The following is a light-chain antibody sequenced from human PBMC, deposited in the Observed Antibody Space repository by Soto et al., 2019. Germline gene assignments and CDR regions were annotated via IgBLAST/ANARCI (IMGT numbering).Light chain of an antibody. J-gene: IGKJ2*02. CDR2: KAS. CDR1: QSISSW. CDR3: QRYNSRGT. V-gene: IGKV1-5*03. Sequence: DIQMTQSPSTLSASVGDRVTITCRASQSISSWLAWYQQKPGKAPKLLIYKASSLESGVPSRFSGSGSGTEFTLTSSSLQPDDFSAYYCQRYNSRGTFGQGTKLEIK.